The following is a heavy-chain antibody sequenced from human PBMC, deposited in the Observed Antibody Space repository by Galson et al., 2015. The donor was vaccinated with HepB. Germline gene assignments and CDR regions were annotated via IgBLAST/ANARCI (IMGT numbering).Heavy chain of an antibody. D-gene: IGHD6-13*01. V-gene: IGHV3-64D*06. CDR2: ISSNGGST. CDR3: VKDNIAAAGSSFDY. J-gene: IGHJ4*02. Sequence: SLRLSCAASGFTFGSYAMHWVRQAPGKGLEYVSAISSNGGSTYYADSVKGRFTISRDNSKNTLYLQMSSLRAEDTAVYYCVKDNIAAAGSSFDYWGQGTLVTVSS. CDR1: GFTFGSYA.